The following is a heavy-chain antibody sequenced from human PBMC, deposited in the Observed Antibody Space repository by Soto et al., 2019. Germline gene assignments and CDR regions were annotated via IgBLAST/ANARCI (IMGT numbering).Heavy chain of an antibody. J-gene: IGHJ6*02. V-gene: IGHV1-46*01. CDR1: GYPFTSYY. CDR3: ARLSPRYYHYGMDV. CDR2: INPSGGTT. D-gene: IGHD3-16*02. Sequence: SCKASGYPFTSYYIHCVRQAPGQGLEWMGLINPSGGTTAYAQKFQGRVTMTRDTSTSTVYMELSSLRSEDTAVCFCARLSPRYYHYGMDVWGQGTTVTVSS.